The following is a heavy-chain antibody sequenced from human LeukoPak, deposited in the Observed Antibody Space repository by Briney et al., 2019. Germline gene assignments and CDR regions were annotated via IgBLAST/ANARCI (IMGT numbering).Heavy chain of an antibody. Sequence: GGSLRLSCAASGFPFSSFAMSWVRQAPGKGLEWVSTISGGGDNTYFADSVKGRFTISRNNSKNTLFLQMVSLRAEDTAVYYCAKFEGALLGNYYMDVWGKGTTVTVSS. J-gene: IGHJ6*03. CDR2: ISGGGDNT. CDR3: AKFEGALLGNYYMDV. CDR1: GFPFSSFA. V-gene: IGHV3-23*01.